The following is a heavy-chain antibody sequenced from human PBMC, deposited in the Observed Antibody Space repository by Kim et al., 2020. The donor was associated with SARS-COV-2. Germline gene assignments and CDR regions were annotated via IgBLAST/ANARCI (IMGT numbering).Heavy chain of an antibody. CDR2: INHSGST. J-gene: IGHJ1*01. Sequence: SETLSLTCAVYGGSFSGYYWDWIRQPPGKGLEWIGDINHSGSTNYNPSFKSRVTISVDTSKHQFSLKLSSVTAADTAVYYCARSVVYPPYSSSRPFQHWGQGTLVTVSS. CDR3: ARSVVYPPYSSSRPFQH. D-gene: IGHD6-13*01. CDR1: GGSFSGYY. V-gene: IGHV4-34*01.